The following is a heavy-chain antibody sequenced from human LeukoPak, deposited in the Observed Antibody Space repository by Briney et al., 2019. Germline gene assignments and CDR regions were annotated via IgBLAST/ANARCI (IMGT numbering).Heavy chain of an antibody. D-gene: IGHD3-22*01. CDR3: ARGSYDSSGYYRQFDY. J-gene: IGHJ4*02. CDR2: IYYSGST. CDR1: GGSISSGGYY. V-gene: IGHV4-31*03. Sequence: SETLSLTCTVSGGSISSGGYYWSWIRQHPGKGLEWIGYIYYSGSTYYNPSLKSRVTISVDMSKNQFSLKLSSVTAADTAVYYCARGSYDSSGYYRQFDYWGQGTLVTVSS.